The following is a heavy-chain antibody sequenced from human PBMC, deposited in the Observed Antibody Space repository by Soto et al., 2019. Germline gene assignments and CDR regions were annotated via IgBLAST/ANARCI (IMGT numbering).Heavy chain of an antibody. CDR2: ISSSSRLI. CDR1: GFTFRTYS. J-gene: IGHJ4*02. D-gene: IGHD6-19*01. CDR3: ARDLGAVAGSPFFDY. Sequence: GGSLRLCCAACGFTFRTYSMNWLRQAPGKGLEWVSYISSSSRLIYYADSVKGRFTISRDNAKNSLYLQMNSLRHEDTAVYYCARDLGAVAGSPFFDYWGQGTLVTVSS. V-gene: IGHV3-48*02.